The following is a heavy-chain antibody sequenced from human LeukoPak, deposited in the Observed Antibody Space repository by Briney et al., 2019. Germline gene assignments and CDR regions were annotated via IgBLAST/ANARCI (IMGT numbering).Heavy chain of an antibody. J-gene: IGHJ5*02. V-gene: IGHV1-8*02. CDR3: ARARPMVRTSGSKRGHWFDP. CDR2: MNPKSGNT. Sequence: ASVTVSCKASGYTFTSYDINWVRQATGQGLEWMGWMNPKSGNTGYAQNFQGRVTMTRNTSISTAYMELSSLRSEDTAVYYCARARPMVRTSGSKRGHWFDPWGQGTLVTVSS. CDR1: GYTFTSYD. D-gene: IGHD3-10*01.